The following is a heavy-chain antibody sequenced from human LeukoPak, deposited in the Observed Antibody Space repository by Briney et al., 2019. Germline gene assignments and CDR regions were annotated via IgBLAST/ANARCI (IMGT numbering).Heavy chain of an antibody. J-gene: IGHJ4*02. V-gene: IGHV3-23*01. CDR2: INTSGGST. D-gene: IGHD2-21*01. CDR1: GFTFNTYD. CDR3: MKLPTMIIVIDTDFEY. Sequence: PGGSLRLSCAASGFTFNTYDMSWVRQAPGKGLEWVSSINTSGGSTYYADSLQGRFTISRDNSKNTLHLQMNNVRAEDTALYYCMKLPTMIIVIDTDFEYWGQGAQVTVSS.